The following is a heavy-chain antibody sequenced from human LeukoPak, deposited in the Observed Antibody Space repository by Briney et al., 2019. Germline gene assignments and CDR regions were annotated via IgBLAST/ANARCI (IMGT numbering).Heavy chain of an antibody. J-gene: IGHJ3*02. Sequence: SETLSLTCTVSGGSISSGDYYWSWIRQPPGKGLVWLGYIYYSGRTYYDPSLKSRVTIPVHTSKNLFSLKLSSVTTADTAVYYCAGAGRENAFDIWGQGTMVTVSS. V-gene: IGHV4-30-4*08. D-gene: IGHD1-1*01. CDR1: GGSISSGDYY. CDR2: IYYSGRT. CDR3: AGAGRENAFDI.